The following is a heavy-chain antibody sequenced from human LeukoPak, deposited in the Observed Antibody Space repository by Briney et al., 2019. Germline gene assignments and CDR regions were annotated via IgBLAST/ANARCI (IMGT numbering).Heavy chain of an antibody. V-gene: IGHV5-51*01. D-gene: IGHD3-16*01. Sequence: GESLKISCKGSGYSFTNYWIGWVRQQPGKGLQWMGIVYPGDSDTTYSPSFQGQVTISADKSISTAYLQWSSLKASDTAMYYCARVVDVYYFDYWGQGTLVTVSS. CDR1: GYSFTNYW. J-gene: IGHJ4*02. CDR2: VYPGDSDT. CDR3: ARVVDVYYFDY.